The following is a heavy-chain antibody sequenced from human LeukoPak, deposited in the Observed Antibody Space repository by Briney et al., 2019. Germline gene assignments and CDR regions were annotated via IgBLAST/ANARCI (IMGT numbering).Heavy chain of an antibody. CDR3: ATLLSNAAFDY. V-gene: IGHV1-2*02. D-gene: IGHD6-25*01. CDR2: INPNSGDT. CDR1: GYTFSGFY. Sequence: ASVTVSCRASGYTFSGFYMHWVRQAPGQGLEWMGWINPNSGDTKYAQKFQGRVTMTRDTPISTAYIELSRLRSDDTAVYYCATLLSNAAFDYWGREPWSPSPQ. J-gene: IGHJ4*02.